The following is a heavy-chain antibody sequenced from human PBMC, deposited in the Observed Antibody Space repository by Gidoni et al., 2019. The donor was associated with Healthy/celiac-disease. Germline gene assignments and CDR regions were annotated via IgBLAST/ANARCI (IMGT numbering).Heavy chain of an antibody. Sequence: EVQLVESGGGLVQPGGSLRLSCAASGFTFTSYDMHWVRQAPGNGLEWVSAIGTAGDTYYPGSGKGRFTISRENAKNSLYLQMNSLRAGDTAVYYCARGGVVRGVNYYGMDVWGQGTTVTVSS. CDR3: ARGGVVRGVNYYGMDV. CDR2: IGTAGDT. J-gene: IGHJ6*02. D-gene: IGHD3-10*01. V-gene: IGHV3-13*01. CDR1: GFTFTSYD.